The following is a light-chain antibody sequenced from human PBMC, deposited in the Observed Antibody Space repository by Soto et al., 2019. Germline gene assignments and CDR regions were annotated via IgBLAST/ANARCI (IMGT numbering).Light chain of an antibody. CDR1: QDIRKY. V-gene: IGKV1-33*01. Sequence: DIQMTQSPSSLSASVGDRVTITCQASQDIRKYLNWYQKKPGKAPKLLIYDASNLETGVPSRFSGSGSGTDFTFTISSLQTEDIATYYCQQYNHLPWTFGQGTRVEMK. J-gene: IGKJ1*01. CDR3: QQYNHLPWT. CDR2: DAS.